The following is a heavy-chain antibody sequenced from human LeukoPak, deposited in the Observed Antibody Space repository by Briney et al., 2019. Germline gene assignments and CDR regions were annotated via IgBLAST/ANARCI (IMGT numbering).Heavy chain of an antibody. CDR3: ARHLPAGAGYSSSWYYFDY. D-gene: IGHD6-13*01. CDR1: GGSISSGSYY. J-gene: IGHJ4*02. CDR2: INHSGST. Sequence: SETLSLTCTVSGGSISSGSYYWSWIRQPPGKGLEWIGEINHSGSTNYNPSLKSRVTISVDTSKNQFSLKLSSVTAADTAVYYCARHLPAGAGYSSSWYYFDYWGQGTLVTVSS. V-gene: IGHV4-39*01.